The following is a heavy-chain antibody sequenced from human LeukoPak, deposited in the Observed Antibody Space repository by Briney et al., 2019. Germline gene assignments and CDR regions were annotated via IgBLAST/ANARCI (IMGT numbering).Heavy chain of an antibody. Sequence: GSLRLSCAASGFTFSSYAMSWVRQAPGKGLEWVSAISGSGGSTYYADSVKGRFTISRDNSNNRLYLQMNSLRAEDTAVYYCAKGKLWFGELLGNYMDVWGKGTTVTVSS. J-gene: IGHJ6*03. CDR3: AKGKLWFGELLGNYMDV. CDR2: ISGSGGST. CDR1: GFTFSSYA. D-gene: IGHD3-10*01. V-gene: IGHV3-23*01.